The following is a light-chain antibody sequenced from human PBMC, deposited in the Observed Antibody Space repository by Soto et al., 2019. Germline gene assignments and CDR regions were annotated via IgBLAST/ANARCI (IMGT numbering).Light chain of an antibody. CDR2: DVS. CDR3: CSYAGSYTSYV. Sequence: QSVLTQPRSVSGSPGQSVTISCTGTSSDVDGYNYVSWYQQHPGKAPKLMIYDVSKRPSGVPDRFSGSKSGNTASLTISGLQAEDEADYYCCSYAGSYTSYVFGTGTKVTVL. V-gene: IGLV2-11*01. J-gene: IGLJ1*01. CDR1: SSDVDGYNY.